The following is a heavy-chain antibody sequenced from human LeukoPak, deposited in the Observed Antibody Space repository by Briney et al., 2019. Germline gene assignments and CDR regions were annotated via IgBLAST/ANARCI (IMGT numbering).Heavy chain of an antibody. D-gene: IGHD5-24*01. Sequence: SETLSLTCTVSGGSISSYYWSWIRQPPGKGLEWIGYIYYSGSTYYNPSLKSRVTISVDTSKNQFSLKLTSVTAADTAVYYCARDHMAAGFDYWGQGTLVTVSS. V-gene: IGHV4-59*12. CDR3: ARDHMAAGFDY. CDR2: IYYSGST. CDR1: GGSISSYY. J-gene: IGHJ4*02.